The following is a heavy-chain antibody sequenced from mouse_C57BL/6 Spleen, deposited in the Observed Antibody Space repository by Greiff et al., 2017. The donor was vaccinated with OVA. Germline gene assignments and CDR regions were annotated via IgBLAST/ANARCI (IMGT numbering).Heavy chain of an antibody. D-gene: IGHD1-1*01. J-gene: IGHJ2*01. Sequence: EVKLMESGPGLVKPSQSLSLTCSVTGYSITSGYYWNWIRQFPGNKLEWMGYISYDGSNNYNPSLKNRISITRDTSKNQFFLKLNSVTTEDTATYYCARGATVVATPLYFDYWGQGTTLTVSS. CDR1: GYSITSGYY. CDR2: ISYDGSN. CDR3: ARGATVVATPLYFDY. V-gene: IGHV3-6*01.